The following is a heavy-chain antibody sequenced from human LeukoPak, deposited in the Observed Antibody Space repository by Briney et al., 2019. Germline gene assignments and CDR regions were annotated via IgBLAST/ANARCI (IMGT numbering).Heavy chain of an antibody. CDR2: NSGAGGSK. CDR3: VKLRTGTASSFDL. J-gene: IGHJ4*02. V-gene: IGHV3-23*01. Sequence: GGSLRLSCAASGFTYSNYAMSWVRQAPGKGLEWISTNSGAGGSKYYADSVRGRFSISRDNPKNMLYVQMDSLRADDTAVYYCVKLRTGTASSFDLWGQGTLVTVS. CDR1: GFTYSNYA. D-gene: IGHD1-1*01.